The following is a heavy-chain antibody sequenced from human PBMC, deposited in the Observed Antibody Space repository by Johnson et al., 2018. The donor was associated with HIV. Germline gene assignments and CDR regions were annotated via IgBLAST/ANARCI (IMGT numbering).Heavy chain of an antibody. Sequence: VQLVESGGGLVQPGKSLTLSCAVSGLSFSNYGIHWVRQAPGKGLEWVSNIRWNSDNIDYADSVKGRFIFSRDNAKNSLYLQMNSLRAEDTAFYYCARWQQLVHGPFDIWGQGTMVTVSS. CDR3: ARWQQLVHGPFDI. CDR2: IRWNSDNI. J-gene: IGHJ3*02. V-gene: IGHV3-9*01. CDR1: GLSFSNYG. D-gene: IGHD6-13*01.